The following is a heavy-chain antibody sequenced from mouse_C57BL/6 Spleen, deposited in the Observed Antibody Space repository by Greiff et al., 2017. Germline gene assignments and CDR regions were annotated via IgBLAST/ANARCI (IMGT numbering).Heavy chain of an antibody. V-gene: IGHV1-55*01. J-gene: IGHJ2*01. CDR2: IYPGSGST. CDR3: ARELGHFDY. CDR1: GYTFTSYW. Sequence: QVQLKQPGAELVKPGASVQMSCKASGYTFTSYWITWVKQRPGQGLEWIGDIYPGSGSTNYNEKFKSKATLTVDTSSSTAYMQLSSLTSEDSAVYYCARELGHFDYWGQGTTLTVSS. D-gene: IGHD4-1*01.